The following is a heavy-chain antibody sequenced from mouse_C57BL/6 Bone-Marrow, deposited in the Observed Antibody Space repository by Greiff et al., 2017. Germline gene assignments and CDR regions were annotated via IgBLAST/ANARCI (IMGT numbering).Heavy chain of an antibody. CDR2: ISYDGSN. CDR3: ARVAGQYYYAMDY. CDR1: GYSITSGYY. J-gene: IGHJ4*01. D-gene: IGHD3-3*01. Sequence: VQLQQSGPGLVKPSQSLSLTCSVTGYSITSGYYWNWIRQFPGNNLEWMGYISYDGSNNYNPSLKNRISITRDTSKNQFFLKLNSVTTEDTATYYCARVAGQYYYAMDYWGQGTSVTVSS. V-gene: IGHV3-6*01.